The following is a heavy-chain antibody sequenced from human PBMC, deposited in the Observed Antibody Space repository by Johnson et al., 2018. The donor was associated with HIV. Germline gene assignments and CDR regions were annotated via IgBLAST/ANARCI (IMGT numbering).Heavy chain of an antibody. CDR2: ISGSGDII. CDR3: ARDNLSMGPFDI. V-gene: IGHV3-11*04. Sequence: VQLVESGGGLVRPGGSLRLSCAASGFTFSDYYMSWIRPSPGKGLEWVSSISGSGDIIDSADSVKGRFSISRDNAKNSLYLQVNSLRDEDTVFYYFARDNLSMGPFDIWGPGTMVTVSS. CDR1: GFTFSDYY. D-gene: IGHD3-16*01. J-gene: IGHJ3*02.